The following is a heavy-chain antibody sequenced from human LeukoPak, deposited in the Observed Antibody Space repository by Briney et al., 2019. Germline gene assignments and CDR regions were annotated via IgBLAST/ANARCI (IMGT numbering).Heavy chain of an antibody. V-gene: IGHV3-11*04. CDR2: ISSSGSTI. J-gene: IGHJ3*02. CDR1: GFTFSDYY. CDR3: AREGSSWYFPAMNAFDI. Sequence: GGSLRLSCAASGFTFSDYYMSWIRQAPGKGLEWVSYISSSGSTIYYADSVKGRFTISRDNAKNSLYLQMNSLRAEDTAVYYCAREGSSWYFPAMNAFDIWGQGTMVTVSS. D-gene: IGHD6-13*01.